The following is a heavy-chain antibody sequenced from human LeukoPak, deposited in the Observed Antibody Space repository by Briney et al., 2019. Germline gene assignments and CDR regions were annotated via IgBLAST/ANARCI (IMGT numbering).Heavy chain of an antibody. CDR2: ISSGSTYM. CDR1: GFTFSSYS. V-gene: IGHV3-21*04. J-gene: IGHJ1*01. CDR3: VQEARRDGYKLAPVAEH. D-gene: IGHD5-24*01. Sequence: GGSLRLSCAASGFTFSSYSMNWVRQAPGKGLEWVSSISSGSTYMYYADSVKGRFTISRDNAQNSMYLQMNGLRDEDTAVYYCVQEARRDGYKLAPVAEHWGQGTLVTVSS.